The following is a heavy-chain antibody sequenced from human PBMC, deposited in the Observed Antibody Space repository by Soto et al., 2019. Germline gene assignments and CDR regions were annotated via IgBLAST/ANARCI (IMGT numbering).Heavy chain of an antibody. V-gene: IGHV1-69*02. CDR2: IIPILGIA. CDR1: GGTFSSYT. Sequence: QVQLVQSGAEVKKPGSSVKVSCKASGGTFSSYTISWVRQAPGQGLEWMGRIIPILGIANYAQKFQGRVTITADKSTSTAYMELSSLRSEDTAVYYCARATYSMTTYYYYYMDVWGKGTTVTVSS. D-gene: IGHD6-13*01. CDR3: ARATYSMTTYYYYYMDV. J-gene: IGHJ6*03.